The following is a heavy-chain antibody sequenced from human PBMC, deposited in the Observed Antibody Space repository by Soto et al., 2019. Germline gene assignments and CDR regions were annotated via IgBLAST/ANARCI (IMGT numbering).Heavy chain of an antibody. CDR3: ATPWELPGYYYGMDV. CDR2: IIPIFGTA. V-gene: IGHV1-69*13. Sequence: ASVKVSCKASGGTFSSYAISWVRQAPGQGLEWMGGIIPIFGTANYAQKFQGRVTITADESTSTAYMELSSLRSEDTAVYYCATPWELPGYYYGMDVWGQGTTVTVSS. D-gene: IGHD1-26*01. J-gene: IGHJ6*02. CDR1: GGTFSSYA.